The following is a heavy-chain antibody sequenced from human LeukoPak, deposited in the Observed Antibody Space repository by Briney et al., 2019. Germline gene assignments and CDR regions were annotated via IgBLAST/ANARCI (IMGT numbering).Heavy chain of an antibody. CDR2: IYFSGST. D-gene: IGHD6-13*01. Sequence: PSETLSLTCTVSGGSISSYYWSWIRQPPGKGLEWIGYIYFSGSTKCNPSLKSRVTISVDTSKNQFSLKVSSVTAADTAVYYCARTTKYSSSWYPIDAFDFWGQGTMVTVSS. CDR3: ARTTKYSSSWYPIDAFDF. V-gene: IGHV4-59*01. J-gene: IGHJ3*01. CDR1: GGSISSYY.